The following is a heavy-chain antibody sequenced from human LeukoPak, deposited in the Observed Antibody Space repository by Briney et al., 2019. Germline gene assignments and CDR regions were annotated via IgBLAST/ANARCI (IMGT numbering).Heavy chain of an antibody. CDR2: IYYGGST. J-gene: IGHJ6*02. CDR3: ARRSHCTGDSCYPV. CDR1: GDSMTSSNHY. D-gene: IGHD2-15*01. V-gene: IGHV4-39*01. Sequence: SETLSLTCTVAGDSMTSSNHYWVWIRQPPGKGLEWIGSIYYGGSTYYNPSLKSRVTISQDTSKNQFSLKVNTVTAADTAVYHCARRSHCTGDSCYPVWGQGTTVTVSS.